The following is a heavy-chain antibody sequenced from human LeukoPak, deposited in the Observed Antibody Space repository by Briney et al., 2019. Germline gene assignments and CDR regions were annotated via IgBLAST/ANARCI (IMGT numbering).Heavy chain of an antibody. CDR2: INHSGST. Sequence: SETLSLTCTVSGGSISSSSYYWSWIRQPPGKGLEWIGEINHSGSTNYNPSLKSRVTISVDTSKNQFSLKLSSVTAADTAVYYCASSRTGGSGSYYNAFDIWGQGTMVTVSS. J-gene: IGHJ3*02. CDR3: ASSRTGGSGSYYNAFDI. CDR1: GGSISSSSYY. D-gene: IGHD3-10*01. V-gene: IGHV4-39*07.